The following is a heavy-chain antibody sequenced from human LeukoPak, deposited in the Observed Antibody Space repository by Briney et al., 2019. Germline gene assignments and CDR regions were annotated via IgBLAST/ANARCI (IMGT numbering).Heavy chain of an antibody. V-gene: IGHV4-39*01. CDR1: GGSISSSSYY. J-gene: IGHJ4*02. CDR3: ARRCHDSSGYYYYFDY. Sequence: SEALSLTCTVSGGSISSSSYYWGWIRQPPGKGLEWIGSIYYSGSTYYNPSLKSRVTISVDTSKNQFSLKLTSVTAADTAVYYSARRCHDSSGYYYYFDYWGQGTLVTVSS. CDR2: IYYSGST. D-gene: IGHD3-22*01.